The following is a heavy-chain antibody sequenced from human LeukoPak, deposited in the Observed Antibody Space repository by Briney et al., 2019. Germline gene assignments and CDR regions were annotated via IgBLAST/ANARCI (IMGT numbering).Heavy chain of an antibody. J-gene: IGHJ4*02. CDR1: GFTFDDYA. CDR2: ISWNSGSI. CDR3: ARDEGSPARFDY. Sequence: GGSLRLSCAASGFTFDDYAMHWVRQAPGKGLEWVSGISWNSGSIGYADSVKGRFTISRDNAKNSLYLQMNSLRAEDTAVYYCARDEGSPARFDYWGQGTLVTVSS. V-gene: IGHV3-9*01. D-gene: IGHD1-26*01.